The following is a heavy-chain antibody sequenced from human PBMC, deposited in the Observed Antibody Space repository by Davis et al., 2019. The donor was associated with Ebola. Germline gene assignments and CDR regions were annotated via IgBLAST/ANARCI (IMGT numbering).Heavy chain of an antibody. J-gene: IGHJ6*02. CDR3: ARGAGKSGYDREYYYYGMDV. V-gene: IGHV1-69*13. CDR1: GGTFSSYA. Sequence: AASVKVSCKASGGTFSSYAISWVRQAPGQGLEWMGGIIPIFGTANYAQKFQGRVTITADESTSTAYMELSSLRSEDTAVYYCARGAGKSGYDREYYYYGMDVWGQGTTVTVSS. CDR2: IIPIFGTA. D-gene: IGHD5-12*01.